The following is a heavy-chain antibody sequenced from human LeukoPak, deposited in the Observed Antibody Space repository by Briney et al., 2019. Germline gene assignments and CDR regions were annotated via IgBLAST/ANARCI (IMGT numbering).Heavy chain of an antibody. J-gene: IGHJ4*02. V-gene: IGHV1-46*01. CDR2: INPSGGST. D-gene: IGHD6-19*01. CDR3: ARDTQWLGPSDY. Sequence: ASVKVSCTASGYTFTSYYMHWVRQAPGQGLEWMGIINPSGGSTSYAQKFQGRVTMTRDTSTSTVYMELSSLRSEDTAVYYCARDTQWLGPSDYWGQGTLVTVSS. CDR1: GYTFTSYY.